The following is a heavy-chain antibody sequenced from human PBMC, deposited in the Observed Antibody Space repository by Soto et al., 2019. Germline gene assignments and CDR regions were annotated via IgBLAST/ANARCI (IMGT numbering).Heavy chain of an antibody. V-gene: IGHV3-30*18. CDR3: AKDPGRATGGLVSASHI. J-gene: IGHJ3*02. D-gene: IGHD2-8*02. CDR1: GFTFSSYG. CDR2: ISYDGSNK. Sequence: GGSLRVSCAASGFTFSSYGMHWVRQAPGKGLEWVAVISYDGSNKYYADSVKGRFTISRDNSKNTLYLQMNSLRAEDTAVYYCAKDPGRATGGLVSASHISGQATIVTVS.